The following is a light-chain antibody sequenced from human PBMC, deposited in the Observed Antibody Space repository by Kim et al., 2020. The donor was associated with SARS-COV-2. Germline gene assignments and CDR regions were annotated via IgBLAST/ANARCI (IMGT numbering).Light chain of an antibody. CDR3: TSYTSSITWV. CDR1: RSVVGGFNY. Sequence: GQSITFSCTGTRSVVGGFNYVSWYQHHPGKAPKLMVYAVSKRPSGVSNRFSGSKSGNTASLTISGLQAEDEADYYCTSYTSSITWVFGGGTKLTVL. J-gene: IGLJ3*02. V-gene: IGLV2-14*03. CDR2: AVS.